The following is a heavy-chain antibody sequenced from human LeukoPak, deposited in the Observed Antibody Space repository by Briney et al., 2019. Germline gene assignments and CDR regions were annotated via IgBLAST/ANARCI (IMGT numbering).Heavy chain of an antibody. CDR3: ARLESGHYYDSSGYYFDAFDI. CDR1: GFPFSRYS. CDR2: ISSSSSYI. D-gene: IGHD3-22*01. V-gene: IGHV3-21*01. J-gene: IGHJ3*02. Sequence: AGTLRLSCSASGFPFSRYSMNCVRQAPGKGLEWISSISSSSSYIYDADSVKGRFTISRDNAKNSLYLQMNSLRAEDTAVYYCARLESGHYYDSSGYYFDAFDIWGQGTMVTVSS.